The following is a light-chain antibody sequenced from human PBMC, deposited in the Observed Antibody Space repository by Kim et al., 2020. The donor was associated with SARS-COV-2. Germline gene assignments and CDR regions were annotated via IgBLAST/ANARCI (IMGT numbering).Light chain of an antibody. CDR1: QGISKY. Sequence: SASVGYRVTITCRASQGISKYLAWYQQKPGKVPKFLIYAASTLQSGVPSRFSGSGYGTDFTLTISGLQSEDVATYYCQQYDSAPYTFGQGTKLEI. V-gene: IGKV1-27*01. CDR3: QQYDSAPYT. CDR2: AAS. J-gene: IGKJ2*01.